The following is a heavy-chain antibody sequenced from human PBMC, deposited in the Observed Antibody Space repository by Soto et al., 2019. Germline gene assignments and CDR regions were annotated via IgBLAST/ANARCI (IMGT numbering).Heavy chain of an antibody. CDR1: GGTFSTYA. V-gene: IGHV1-69*01. CDR2: IIPLFGTA. D-gene: IGHD3-22*01. J-gene: IGHJ4*02. CDR3: ARGVHYDSSGYYYVY. Sequence: QVQLVQPGAEVKKPGSSVKVSCKASGGTFSTYAIDWVRQAPGQGLEWMGGIIPLFGTAKYPQNFQGRITITADEPTNTAYMELRSLRSQDTAVYYCARGVHYDSSGYYYVYWGQGTLVTVSS.